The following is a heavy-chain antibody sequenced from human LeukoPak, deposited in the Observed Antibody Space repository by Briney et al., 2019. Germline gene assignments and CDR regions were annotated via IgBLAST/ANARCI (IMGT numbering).Heavy chain of an antibody. CDR1: GFIFSSYA. J-gene: IGHJ4*02. CDR3: AKSPASDQLLSFDY. V-gene: IGHV3-23*01. D-gene: IGHD2-2*01. Sequence: GGSLRLSCEASGFIFSSYAMSWVRQAPGKGLEWVSAISGTGGTTYYADSVKGRFTISRDNSKNTLYLQMNSLRAEDTAVYYCAKSPASDQLLSFDYWGQGTLVTVSS. CDR2: ISGTGGTT.